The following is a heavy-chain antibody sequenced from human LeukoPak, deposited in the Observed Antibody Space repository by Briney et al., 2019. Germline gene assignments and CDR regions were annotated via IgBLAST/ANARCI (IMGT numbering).Heavy chain of an antibody. CDR3: ARVDYDILTGRRVDAFDI. CDR1: GFTFSDYY. D-gene: IGHD3-9*01. V-gene: IGHV3-11*06. J-gene: IGHJ3*02. CDR2: ISSSSSYT. Sequence: PGGSLRLSCAASGFTFSDYYMSWIRQAPGKGLEWVSYISSSSSYTNYADSVKGPFTISRDDAKNSLYLQMNSLRAEDTAVYYCARVDYDILTGRRVDAFDIWGQGTMVTVSS.